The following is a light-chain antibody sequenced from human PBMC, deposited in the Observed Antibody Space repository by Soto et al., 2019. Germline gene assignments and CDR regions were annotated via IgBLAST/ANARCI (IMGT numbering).Light chain of an antibody. CDR3: QQYNNWPPGT. Sequence: EIVMTQSPATLSVSPGERATLSCRARQSVSSNLAWYQQKPGQAPRLLIYGASTRATGIPARFSGSGYGTEFTLTISSLQSEDFAVYYCQQYNNWPPGTFGQGTKVEIK. J-gene: IGKJ1*01. CDR2: GAS. CDR1: QSVSSN. V-gene: IGKV3-15*01.